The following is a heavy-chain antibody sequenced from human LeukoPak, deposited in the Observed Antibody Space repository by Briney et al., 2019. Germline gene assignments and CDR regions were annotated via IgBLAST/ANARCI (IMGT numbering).Heavy chain of an antibody. D-gene: IGHD5-24*01. CDR3: ARLARPTYNGWFDP. J-gene: IGHJ5*02. V-gene: IGHV4-39*07. CDR1: GGSISSSSYY. CDR2: IYHTGST. Sequence: SETLSLTCTVSGGSISSSSYYWGWIRQPPGKGLEWIGNIYHTGSTYYNPSLKSRVTISADTSKNQFSLKLSSVTAADTAVYYCARLARPTYNGWFDPWGQGTLVTVSS.